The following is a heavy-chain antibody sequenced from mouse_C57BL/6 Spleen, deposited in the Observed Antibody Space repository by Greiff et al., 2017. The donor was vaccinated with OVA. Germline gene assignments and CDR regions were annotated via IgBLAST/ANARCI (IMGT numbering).Heavy chain of an antibody. CDR2: VYPYNGGT. CDR3: ARYDYSNYESYFDY. V-gene: IGHV1-36*01. J-gene: IGHJ2*01. CDR1: GFTFTDYY. D-gene: IGHD2-5*01. Sequence: EVQLQESGPVLVKPGPSVKISCKASGFTFTDYYMHWVKQSHGKSLEWIGLVYPYNGGTSYNQKFKGKATLTVDTSSSTAYMELNSLTSEASAFYYSARYDYSNYESYFDYWGQGTTLTVSS.